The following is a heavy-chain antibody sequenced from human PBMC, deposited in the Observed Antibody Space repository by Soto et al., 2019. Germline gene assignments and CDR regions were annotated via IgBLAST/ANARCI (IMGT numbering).Heavy chain of an antibody. V-gene: IGHV3-49*04. D-gene: IGHD6-19*01. Sequence: QPGGSLRLSCTASGFTFGDYAMSWVRQAPGKGLEWVGFIRSKAYGGTTEYAASVKGRFTISRDDSKSIAYLQMNSLKTEDTAVYYCTRDAESSGWYPQNFDYWGQGTLVTVSS. J-gene: IGHJ4*02. CDR1: GFTFGDYA. CDR3: TRDAESSGWYPQNFDY. CDR2: IRSKAYGGTT.